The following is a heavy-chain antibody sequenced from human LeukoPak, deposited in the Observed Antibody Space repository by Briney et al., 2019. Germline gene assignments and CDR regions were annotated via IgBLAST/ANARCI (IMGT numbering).Heavy chain of an antibody. CDR3: ARVPESDRRREIDY. D-gene: IGHD1-14*01. CDR2: IIPIFGTA. J-gene: IGHJ4*02. V-gene: IGHV1-69*05. Sequence: ASVKVSCKASGGTFSSYAISWVRQAPGQGLEWMGGIIPIFGTANYAQKFQGRVTITTDESTSTAYMELSSLRSEDTAVYYCARVPESDRRREIDYWGQGTLVTVSS. CDR1: GGTFSSYA.